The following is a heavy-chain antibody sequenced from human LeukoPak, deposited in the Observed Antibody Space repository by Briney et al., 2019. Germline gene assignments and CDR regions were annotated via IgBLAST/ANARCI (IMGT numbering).Heavy chain of an antibody. V-gene: IGHV3-21*01. D-gene: IGHD3-16*01. CDR2: ISSSSSYI. J-gene: IGHJ4*02. CDR1: GFTFSSYS. Sequence: GGSLRLSCAASGFTFSSYSMNWVRQAPGKGLEWVSSISSSSSYIYYADSVKGRFTISRDNAKNSLYLQMNSLRAEDTAVYYCARGIGITFGGVMGYWGQGTLVTVSS. CDR3: ARGIGITFGGVMGY.